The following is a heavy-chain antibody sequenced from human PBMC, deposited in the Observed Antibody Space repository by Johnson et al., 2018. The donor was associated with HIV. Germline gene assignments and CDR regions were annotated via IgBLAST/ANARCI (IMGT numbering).Heavy chain of an antibody. CDR1: GFTFSSYA. J-gene: IGHJ3*02. Sequence: QVQLVESGGGVVQPGRSLRLSCAASGFTFSSYAMHWVRQAPGKGLEWVAVLSYAGSNKYYVDSVKGRFTISRDKSKNTLYLQMNSLRAEDTAVYYCAKDGAMAFDIWGQGTLVTVSS. CDR3: AKDGAMAFDI. CDR2: LSYAGSNK. V-gene: IGHV3-30*04. D-gene: IGHD2-2*01.